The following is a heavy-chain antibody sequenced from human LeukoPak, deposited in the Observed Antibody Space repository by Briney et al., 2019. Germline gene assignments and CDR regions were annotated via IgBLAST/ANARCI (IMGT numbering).Heavy chain of an antibody. D-gene: IGHD3-10*01. Sequence: GRSLRLSFAASGFTFSSYAMHWVRQAPGKGLEWVAVISYDGSNKYYADSVKGRFTISRDNSKNTLYLQMNSLRAEDTAVYYCARDSGQEYCFDYWGQGTLVTVSS. CDR3: ARDSGQEYCFDY. CDR1: GFTFSSYA. V-gene: IGHV3-30-3*01. CDR2: ISYDGSNK. J-gene: IGHJ4*02.